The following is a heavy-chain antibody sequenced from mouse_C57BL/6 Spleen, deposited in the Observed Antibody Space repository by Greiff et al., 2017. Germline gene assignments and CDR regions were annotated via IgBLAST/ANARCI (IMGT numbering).Heavy chain of an antibody. CDR2: ISDGGSYT. D-gene: IGHD2-2*01. V-gene: IGHV5-4*01. J-gene: IGHJ4*01. Sequence: EVQLQESGGGLVKPGGSLKLSCAASGFTFSSYAMSWVRQTPEKRLEWVATISDGGSYTYYPDNVKGRFTISRDNAKNKLYLQMSHLKSEDTAMYECARDHLNYGLYAMDYWGQGTSGTVSS. CDR1: GFTFSSYA. CDR3: ARDHLNYGLYAMDY.